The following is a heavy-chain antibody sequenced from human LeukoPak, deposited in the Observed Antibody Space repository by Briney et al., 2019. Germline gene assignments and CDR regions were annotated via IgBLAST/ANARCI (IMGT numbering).Heavy chain of an antibody. CDR1: GFTFSSYA. J-gene: IGHJ4*02. CDR3: AKDSGYYYGSGSHFDY. D-gene: IGHD3-10*01. CDR2: ISGSGGST. Sequence: GSLRLSCAASGFTFSSYAMSWVRQAPGKGLEWVSAISGSGGSTYYADSVKGRFTISRDNSKNTLYLQMNSLRAEDTAVYYCAKDSGYYYGSGSHFDYWGQGTLVTVSS. V-gene: IGHV3-23*01.